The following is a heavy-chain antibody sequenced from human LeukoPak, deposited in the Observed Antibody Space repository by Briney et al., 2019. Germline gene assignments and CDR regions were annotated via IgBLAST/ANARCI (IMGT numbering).Heavy chain of an antibody. CDR1: GGSISSSSYC. CDR2: INHSGST. J-gene: IGHJ4*02. CDR3: ARPEGSYYFDY. V-gene: IGHV4-39*07. D-gene: IGHD2-15*01. Sequence: KTSETLSLTCTVSGGSISSSSYCWGWIRQPPGKGLEWIGEINHSGSTNYNPSLKSRVTISVDTSKNQFSLKLSSVTAADTAVYYCARPEGSYYFDYWGQGTLVTVSS.